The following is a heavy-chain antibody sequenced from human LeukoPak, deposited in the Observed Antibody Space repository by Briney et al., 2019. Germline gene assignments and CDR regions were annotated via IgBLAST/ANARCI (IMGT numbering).Heavy chain of an antibody. J-gene: IGHJ5*02. D-gene: IGHD6-13*01. Sequence: SETLSLTCTVSGGSISSSSYYWGWIRQPPGKGLERIGSIYYSGSTYYNPSLKSRVTISVDTSKNQFSLKLSSVTAADTAVYYCARHRGPIAADGWFDPWGQGTLVTVSS. CDR3: ARHRGPIAADGWFDP. V-gene: IGHV4-39*01. CDR2: IYYSGST. CDR1: GGSISSSSYY.